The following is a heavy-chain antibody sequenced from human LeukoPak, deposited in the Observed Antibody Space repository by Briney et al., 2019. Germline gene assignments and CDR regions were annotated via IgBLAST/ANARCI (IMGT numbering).Heavy chain of an antibody. CDR3: ARSGVVVVAARPDSYYYYGMDV. D-gene: IGHD2-15*01. V-gene: IGHV4-34*01. J-gene: IGHJ6*02. CDR1: GGSFSGYY. Sequence: SETLSLTCAVYGGSFSGYYWSWIRQPPGKGLEWIGEINHSGGTNYNPSLKSRVTISVDTSKNQFSLKLSSVTAADTAVYYCARSGVVVVAARPDSYYYYGMDVWGQGTTVTVSS. CDR2: INHSGGT.